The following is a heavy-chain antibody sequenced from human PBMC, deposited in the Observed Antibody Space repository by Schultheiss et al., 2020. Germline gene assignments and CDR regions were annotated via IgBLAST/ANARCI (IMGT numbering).Heavy chain of an antibody. CDR2: INSDGSST. J-gene: IGHJ4*02. V-gene: IGHV3-74*01. Sequence: GGSLRLSCAASGFTFSSYAMHWVRQAPGKGLVWVSRINSDGSSTSYADSVKGRFTISRDNAKNTLYLQMNSLRAEDTAVYYCASGAQLGSFDYWGKGALVTVAS. D-gene: IGHD6-6*01. CDR3: ASGAQLGSFDY. CDR1: GFTFSSYA.